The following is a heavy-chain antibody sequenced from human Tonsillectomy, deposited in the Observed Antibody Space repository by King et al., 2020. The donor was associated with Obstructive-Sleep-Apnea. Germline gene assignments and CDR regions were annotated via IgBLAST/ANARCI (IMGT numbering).Heavy chain of an antibody. CDR2: IYYSGST. J-gene: IGHJ4*02. Sequence: VQLQESGPGLVKPSETLSLTCTVSGGSISSYYWSWIRQPPGKGLEWIGYIYYSGSTNYNSSLKSRVTISVDTSKNQFSLKLSSVTAADTAVYYCARNRFVGDYYFDYWGQGTLVTVSS. CDR1: GGSISSYY. CDR3: ARNRFVGDYYFDY. D-gene: IGHD4-17*01. V-gene: IGHV4-59*08.